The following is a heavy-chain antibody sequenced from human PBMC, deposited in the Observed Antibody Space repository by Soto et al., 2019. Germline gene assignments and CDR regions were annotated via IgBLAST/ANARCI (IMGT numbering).Heavy chain of an antibody. CDR2: IYPGDSDT. D-gene: IGHD3-22*01. V-gene: IGHV5-51*01. CDR1: GYSFTKYW. J-gene: IGHJ4*02. Sequence: SGESLKISCKGSGYSFTKYWIGWVRQMPGKGLEWMGVIYPGDSDTIYIPSFQGQVTISADKSTSTAYLQWSSLKASDTAMYYCARHIYYDSRVGYFDFWGQGALVTVSS. CDR3: ARHIYYDSRVGYFDF.